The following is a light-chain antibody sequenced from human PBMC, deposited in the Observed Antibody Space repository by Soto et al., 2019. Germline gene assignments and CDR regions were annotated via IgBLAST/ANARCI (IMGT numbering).Light chain of an antibody. J-gene: IGKJ2*01. Sequence: EIVLTQSPGTLSLSPGARATLSCWASQNIDSRYLAWYQQKPGQAPRLLIYGASSRATGIPDRFSGSGSGADFTLTISRLEREDFAVYYCQHYGGSPDTFGQGTKLEIK. V-gene: IGKV3-20*01. CDR1: QNIDSRY. CDR3: QHYGGSPDT. CDR2: GAS.